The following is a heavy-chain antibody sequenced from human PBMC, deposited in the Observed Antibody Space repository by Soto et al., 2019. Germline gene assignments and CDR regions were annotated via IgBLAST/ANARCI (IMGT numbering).Heavy chain of an antibody. J-gene: IGHJ6*04. CDR1: GFTFSHAW. V-gene: IGHV3-15*01. CDR3: YIPFYYHSMDV. D-gene: IGHD3-10*01. Sequence: EVQLVESGGGLVKPGGSLRISCTASGFTFSHAWMTGVRQTPGMGLEWVGRIKSLSDGGTADYGAPVKGSFTLSRDDSRNTVFMQMTSRKTDVTDVYYCYIPFYYHSMDVWGEGTTVTVSS. CDR2: IKSLSDGGTA.